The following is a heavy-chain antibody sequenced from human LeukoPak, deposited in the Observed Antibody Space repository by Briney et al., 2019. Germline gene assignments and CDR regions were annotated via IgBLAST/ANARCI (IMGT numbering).Heavy chain of an antibody. CDR2: IYYSGST. J-gene: IGHJ5*02. Sequence: SQTLSLTCTVSGGSISSGDYYWSRIRQPPGKGLEWLGYIYYSGSTYYNPSLKSRVTISVDTSKNQFSLKLSSVTAADTAVYYCARDNLHAGFDPWGQGTLVTVSS. V-gene: IGHV4-30-4*08. CDR3: ARDNLHAGFDP. CDR1: GGSISSGDYY.